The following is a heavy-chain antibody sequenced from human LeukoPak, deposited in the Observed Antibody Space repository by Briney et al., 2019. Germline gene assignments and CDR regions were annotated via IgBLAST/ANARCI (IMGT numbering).Heavy chain of an antibody. Sequence: SQTLSLTCAISGDSVSSNSAAWNWIRQSPSRGLEWLGRTYYRSKWYNDYAVSVKSRITINPDTSKNQFSLQLNSVTPEDTAVYYCARDLPVHRQNYYGSGSYHNWFDPWGQGTLVTVSS. J-gene: IGHJ5*02. CDR3: ARDLPVHRQNYYGSGSYHNWFDP. D-gene: IGHD3-10*01. CDR2: TYYRSKWYN. V-gene: IGHV6-1*01. CDR1: GDSVSSNSAA.